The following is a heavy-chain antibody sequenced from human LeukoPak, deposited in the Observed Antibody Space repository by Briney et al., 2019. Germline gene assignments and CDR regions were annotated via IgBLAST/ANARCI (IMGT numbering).Heavy chain of an antibody. V-gene: IGHV3-23*01. Sequence: GGSLRLSCAASGFTFSSYAMSWVRQAPGEGLEWVSAISGSGGSTYYADSVKGRFTISRDNSKNTLYLQMNSLRAEDTAVYYCAKHYYGSGSYADYWGQGTLVTVSS. J-gene: IGHJ4*02. CDR1: GFTFSSYA. CDR3: AKHYYGSGSYADY. D-gene: IGHD3-10*01. CDR2: ISGSGGST.